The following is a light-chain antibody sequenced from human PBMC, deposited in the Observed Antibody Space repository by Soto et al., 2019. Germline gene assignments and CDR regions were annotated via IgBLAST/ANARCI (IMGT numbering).Light chain of an antibody. CDR2: GAS. V-gene: IGKV3-20*01. CDR3: QEYDDSPPIT. Sequence: EIVLTQSPGTLSLSPGERATLSCRSSQSVNSRLAWYQHKPGQAPRLLISGASSRASGIPVRFSGSGSGTDFTLTITRLEPEDFAVYYCQEYDDSPPITCGIGQRREIK. J-gene: IGKJ5*01. CDR1: QSVNSR.